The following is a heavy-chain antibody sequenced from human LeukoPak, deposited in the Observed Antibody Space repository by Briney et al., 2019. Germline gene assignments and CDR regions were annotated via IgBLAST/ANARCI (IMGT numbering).Heavy chain of an antibody. D-gene: IGHD3-3*01. Sequence: ASVKVSCKASGYTFTSSGISWVRQAPGQGLEWMGWIRPYNGNTNYAHKLQRRVTITTDTSTSTTYMDLCKLTAGKTGAYPFSRDITIFESGFDPWGQGTLVTVSS. CDR2: IRPYNGNT. J-gene: IGHJ5*02. V-gene: IGHV1-18*01. CDR3: SRDITIFESGFDP. CDR1: GYTFTSSG.